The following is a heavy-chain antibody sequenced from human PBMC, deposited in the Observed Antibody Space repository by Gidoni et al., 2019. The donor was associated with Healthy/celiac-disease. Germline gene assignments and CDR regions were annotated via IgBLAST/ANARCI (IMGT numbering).Heavy chain of an antibody. D-gene: IGHD2-15*01. CDR3: ARALLEYCSGGSCYYFDY. V-gene: IGHV4-30-4*01. CDR1: GGSISSGDYY. J-gene: IGHJ4*02. Sequence: QVQLHESGPGLVKPSQTLSLTCTVSGGSISSGDYYWSWIRQPPGKGLEWIVYIYYSGSTYYNPALKSRVTISVDTSKNQFSLKLSSVTAADTAVYYCARALLEYCSGGSCYYFDYWGQGTLVTVSS. CDR2: IYYSGST.